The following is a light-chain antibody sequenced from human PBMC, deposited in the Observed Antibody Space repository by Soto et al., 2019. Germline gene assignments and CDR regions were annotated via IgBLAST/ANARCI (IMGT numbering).Light chain of an antibody. J-gene: IGKJ1*01. Sequence: EVVLTQSPGTLSLSPGERATLSCRASQIFSSTSFAWYQQKPGQAPRLLIYGASNSATGIPYRFSGSGSGTDFTLTISRLEPEDFAVYYCQHYYSSPRTFGQGTKVDIK. CDR3: QHYYSSPRT. CDR1: QIFSSTS. V-gene: IGKV3-20*01. CDR2: GAS.